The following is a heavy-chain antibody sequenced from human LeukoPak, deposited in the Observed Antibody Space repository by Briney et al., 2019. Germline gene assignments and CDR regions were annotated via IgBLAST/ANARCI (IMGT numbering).Heavy chain of an antibody. CDR3: ARDIVVVVAARNYYYYGMDV. D-gene: IGHD2-15*01. Sequence: GGSLRLSCAASGFTFSSYSMNWVRQAPGKRLEWVSSISSSSSYIYYAGSVKGRFTISRDNAKNSLYLQMNSLRAEDTAVYYCARDIVVVVAARNYYYYGMDVWGQGTTVTVSS. CDR1: GFTFSSYS. CDR2: ISSSSSYI. J-gene: IGHJ6*02. V-gene: IGHV3-21*01.